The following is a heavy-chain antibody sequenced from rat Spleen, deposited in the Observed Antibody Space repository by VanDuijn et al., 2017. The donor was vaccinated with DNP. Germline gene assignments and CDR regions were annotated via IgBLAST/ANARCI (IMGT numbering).Heavy chain of an antibody. CDR1: RITFSDHN. Sequence: EVQLVESGGGLVQPGRSLKLSCAVSRITFSDHNMAWVRQAPKKGLEWVATISFDGSDTYYRDSVRGRFTISRDNAKSTLYLQMDSLRSEDTATYYCAGRPPPARGPFDYWGQGVTVTVSS. CDR2: ISFDGSDT. J-gene: IGHJ2*01. V-gene: IGHV5-7*01. CDR3: AGRPPPARGPFDY. D-gene: IGHD1-4*01.